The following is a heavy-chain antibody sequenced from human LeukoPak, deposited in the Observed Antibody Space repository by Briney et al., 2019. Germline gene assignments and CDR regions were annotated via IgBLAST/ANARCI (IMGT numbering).Heavy chain of an antibody. J-gene: IGHJ4*02. CDR3: AKEPSS. CDR2: ISGNGDTT. D-gene: IGHD2-2*01. V-gene: IGHV3-23*01. CDR1: GFTFSSYG. Sequence: GGSLRLSCAASGFTFSSYGMHWVRQAPGKGLDWVSAISGNGDTTYYADSVKGRFTISRDNSQNTLSLQMNSLRADDTAIYYCAKEPSSWGQGTLVTVSS.